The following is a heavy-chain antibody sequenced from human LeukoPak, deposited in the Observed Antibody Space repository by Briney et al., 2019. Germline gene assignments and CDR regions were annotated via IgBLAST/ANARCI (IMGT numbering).Heavy chain of an antibody. Sequence: GGSLRLSCAASGFTFSNAWMSWVRQAPGKGLEWVSTISRGGVTTYYADSVKGRLTISRDNSKNTVYLQMNRLRAEDTAIYYCAKRAIDSSGYDYYFDYWGQGTLVTVSS. CDR2: ISRGGVTT. CDR3: AKRAIDSSGYDYYFDY. V-gene: IGHV3-23*01. J-gene: IGHJ4*02. D-gene: IGHD3-22*01. CDR1: GFTFSNAW.